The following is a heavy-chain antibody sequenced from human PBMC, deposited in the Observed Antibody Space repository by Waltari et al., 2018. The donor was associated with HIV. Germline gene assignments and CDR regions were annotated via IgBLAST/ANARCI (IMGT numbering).Heavy chain of an antibody. V-gene: IGHV3-74*01. CDR3: SRVITAMDYAY. D-gene: IGHD5-18*01. Sequence: EVPLVKYGGGVVKPRGFLRISCTTFRLPFTTYGMHWVGQAPGKGLVWVSRINSDGSSTSYADSVKGRFTISRDNAKNTLYLQMNSLRAEDTAVYYCSRVITAMDYAYWGQGTLVTVSS. CDR2: INSDGSST. J-gene: IGHJ4*02. CDR1: RLPFTTYG.